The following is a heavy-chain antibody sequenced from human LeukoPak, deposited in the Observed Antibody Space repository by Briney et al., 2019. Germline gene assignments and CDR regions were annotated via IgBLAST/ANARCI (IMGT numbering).Heavy chain of an antibody. CDR1: GYRFSDYY. J-gene: IGHJ5*02. CDR2: IYPGDNPGGSGI. CDR3: RRWWVVENPRGSTP. Sequence: GESLKISCQGSGYRFSDYYVAWVRQMPGKGQEWMGIIYPGDNPGGSGIRYNPAFQGQVTVSADKSINTAYLQWSSLKASDSARNTGRRWWVVENPRGSTPWGKGTLVT. D-gene: IGHD2-15*01. V-gene: IGHV5-51*01.